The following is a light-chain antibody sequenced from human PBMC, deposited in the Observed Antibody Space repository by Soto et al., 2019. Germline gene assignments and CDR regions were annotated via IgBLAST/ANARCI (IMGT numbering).Light chain of an antibody. CDR1: SGHNSYI. V-gene: IGLV4-60*03. CDR2: LEGSGSY. J-gene: IGLJ3*02. Sequence: QLVLTQSSSASASLGSSVKLTCTLSSGHNSYIIAWHQQQPGKAPRYLMKLEGSGSYNKGSGVPDRFSGSSSGADRYLTISTLQSEDEADYYCETWDSNTLVFGGGTKLTVL. CDR3: ETWDSNTLV.